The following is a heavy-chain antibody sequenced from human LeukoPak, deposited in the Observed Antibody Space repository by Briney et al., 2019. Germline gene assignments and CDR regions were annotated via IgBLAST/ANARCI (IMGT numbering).Heavy chain of an antibody. V-gene: IGHV3-7*01. J-gene: IGHJ4*02. CDR1: GFTFSSYW. Sequence: GGSLRLSCAASGFTFSSYWMSWVRQAPGKGLEWVANIKQDGSEKYYVDSVKSRFTISRDNAKNSLYLQMNSLRAEDTAVYYCARGSGYEMTDYWGQGTLVTVSS. CDR3: ARGSGYEMTDY. D-gene: IGHD5-12*01. CDR2: IKQDGSEK.